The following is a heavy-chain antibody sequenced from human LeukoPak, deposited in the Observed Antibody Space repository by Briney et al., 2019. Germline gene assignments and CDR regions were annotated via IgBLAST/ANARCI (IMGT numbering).Heavy chain of an antibody. CDR2: IYYSGST. CDR3: ARDPSAGAFDI. Sequence: NPSETLSLTCTVSGASISSSSYYWGWIRQPPGKGLEWIGSIYYSGSTYYNPSLKSRVTISVDTSKNQFSLKLSSVTAADTAVYYCARDPSAGAFDIWGQGTMVTVSS. J-gene: IGHJ3*02. D-gene: IGHD6-13*01. V-gene: IGHV4-39*07. CDR1: GASISSSSYY.